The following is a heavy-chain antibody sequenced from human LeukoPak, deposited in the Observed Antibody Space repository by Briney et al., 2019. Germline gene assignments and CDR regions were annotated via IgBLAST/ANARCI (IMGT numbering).Heavy chain of an antibody. Sequence: GGSLRLSCAAFGFPLSSYAMSWVRQAPGKGLEWVSATSSSDAGTYHADSVRGRFTISRDNSKNTLYLQMNSLRVEDAAVYYCARAPMTSCRGAYCYPFDYWGQGTLVTVSS. D-gene: IGHD2-21*01. CDR3: ARAPMTSCRGAYCYPFDY. CDR1: GFPLSSYA. J-gene: IGHJ4*02. V-gene: IGHV3-23*01. CDR2: TSSSDAGT.